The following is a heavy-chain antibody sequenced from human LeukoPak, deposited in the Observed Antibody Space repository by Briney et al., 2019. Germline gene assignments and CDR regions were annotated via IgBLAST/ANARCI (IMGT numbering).Heavy chain of an antibody. CDR1: GDSISNNNYF. J-gene: IGHJ4*02. CDR2: VSYSGST. D-gene: IGHD6-25*01. CDR3: AREGGFYRPLDY. V-gene: IGHV4-39*02. Sequence: PSETLSLTCTVSGDSISNNNYFWGWVRQPPGKGLEWIGTVSYSGSTYHNPSLKSRVTISVDTSNNQFSLKLSSVAAADTAVYYCAREGGFYRPLDYSGQGTLVTVSS.